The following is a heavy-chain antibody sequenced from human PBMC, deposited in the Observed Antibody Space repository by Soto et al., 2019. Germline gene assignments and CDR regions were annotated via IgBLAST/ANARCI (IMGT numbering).Heavy chain of an antibody. D-gene: IGHD2-15*01. Sequence: PGGSLRLSCAASGFTFSNAWMSWVRQAPGKGLEWVGRIKSKTDGGTTDYAAPVKGRFTISRDDSKNTLYLQMNSLKTEDTAVYYCTKQSDVVVVAATIKPIDYWGQGTLVTVSS. J-gene: IGHJ4*02. CDR2: IKSKTDGGTT. V-gene: IGHV3-15*01. CDR3: TKQSDVVVVAATIKPIDY. CDR1: GFTFSNAW.